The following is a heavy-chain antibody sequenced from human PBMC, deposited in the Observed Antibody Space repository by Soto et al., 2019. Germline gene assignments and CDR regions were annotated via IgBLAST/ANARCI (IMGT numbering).Heavy chain of an antibody. D-gene: IGHD3-9*01. J-gene: IGHJ3*02. CDR3: ARDQHYDILTGPALSAFDI. CDR1: GFTFSSYS. Sequence: GGSLRLSCAASGFTFSSYSMNWVRQAPGKGLEWVSSISSSSYIYYADSVKGRFTISRDNAKNSLYLQMNSLRAEDTAVYYCARDQHYDILTGPALSAFDIWGQGTMVTVSS. CDR2: ISSSSYI. V-gene: IGHV3-21*01.